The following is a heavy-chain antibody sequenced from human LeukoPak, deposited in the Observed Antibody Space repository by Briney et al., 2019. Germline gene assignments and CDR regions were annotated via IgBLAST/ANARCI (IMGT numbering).Heavy chain of an antibody. CDR2: IYYSGST. J-gene: IGHJ6*02. CDR3: ARDPVPAATGYYYYGMDV. V-gene: IGHV4-59*01. Sequence: SETLSLTCTVSGGSISSYYWSWIRQPPGKGLEWVGYIYYSGSTNYNPSLKSRVTISVDTSKNQFSLKLSSVTAADTAVYYCARDPVPAATGYYYYGMDVWGQGTTVTVSS. CDR1: GGSISSYY. D-gene: IGHD2-2*01.